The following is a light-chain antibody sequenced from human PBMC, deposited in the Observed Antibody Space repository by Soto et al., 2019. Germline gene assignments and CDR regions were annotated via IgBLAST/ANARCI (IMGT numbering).Light chain of an antibody. Sequence: QSVLTQPASVSGSPGQSITISCTGTSSDVGGYDYVSWYQLHPGKAPKLMVFEVSNRASGVSHRFSGSKSGNTASLTISGLQAEDEADYFCSSYSISTAYLFGTGTKVTVL. CDR3: SSYSISTAYL. V-gene: IGLV2-14*01. J-gene: IGLJ1*01. CDR2: EVS. CDR1: SSDVGGYDY.